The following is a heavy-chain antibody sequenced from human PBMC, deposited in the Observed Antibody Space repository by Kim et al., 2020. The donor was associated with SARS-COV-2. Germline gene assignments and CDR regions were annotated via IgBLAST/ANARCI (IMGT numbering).Heavy chain of an antibody. Sequence: LKSRVTISVDTSKNQFSLKLSSVTAADTAVYYCARGFWGYSGYWGHYFDYWGQGTLVTVSS. CDR3: ARGFWGYSGYWGHYFDY. J-gene: IGHJ4*02. D-gene: IGHD5-12*01. V-gene: IGHV4-34*01.